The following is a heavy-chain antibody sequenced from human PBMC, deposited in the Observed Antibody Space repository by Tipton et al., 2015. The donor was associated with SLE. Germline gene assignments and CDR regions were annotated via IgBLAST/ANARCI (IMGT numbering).Heavy chain of an antibody. D-gene: IGHD6-25*01. J-gene: IGHJ4*02. V-gene: IGHV4-4*07. CDR3: ARDIRAARDPIFDY. Sequence: GLVKPSETLSLTCTVSGGSISSYYWSWIRQPAGKGLEWIGRIYTSGSTNYNPSLKSRVTMSVDTSKNQFSLKLSSVTAADTAVYYCARDIRAARDPIFDYWGQGTLVTVSS. CDR2: IYTSGST. CDR1: GGSISSYY.